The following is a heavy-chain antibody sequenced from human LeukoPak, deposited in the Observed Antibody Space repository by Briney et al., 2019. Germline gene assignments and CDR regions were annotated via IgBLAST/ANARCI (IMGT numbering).Heavy chain of an antibody. Sequence: GGSLRLSCAASGFTFSSYAMSWVRQAPGKGLEWVSAISGSGGSTYYADSVKGRFTISRDNAKNSLYLQMNSLRAEDTAVYYCAREDLGDYDFWSGYYEFDYWGQGTLVTVSS. J-gene: IGHJ4*02. D-gene: IGHD3-3*01. CDR3: AREDLGDYDFWSGYYEFDY. CDR1: GFTFSSYA. CDR2: ISGSGGST. V-gene: IGHV3-23*01.